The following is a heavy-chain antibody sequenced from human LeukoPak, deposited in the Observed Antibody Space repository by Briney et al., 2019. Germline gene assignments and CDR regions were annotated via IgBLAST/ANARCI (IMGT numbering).Heavy chain of an antibody. CDR3: ARLAYSSGCR. CDR1: GGSISSYY. J-gene: IGHJ4*02. D-gene: IGHD6-19*01. CDR2: IYHSGST. V-gene: IGHV4-59*08. Sequence: PSETLSLTCTVSGGSISSYYWSWIRQPPGKGLEWIGSIYHSGSTYYNPSLKSRVTISVDTSKNQFSLKLSSVTAADTAVYYCARLAYSSGCRWGQGTLVTVSS.